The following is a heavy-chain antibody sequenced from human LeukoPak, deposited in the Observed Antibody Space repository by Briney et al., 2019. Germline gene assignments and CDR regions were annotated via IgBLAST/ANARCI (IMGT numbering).Heavy chain of an antibody. CDR1: GGSISNGYH. V-gene: IGHV4-38-2*02. J-gene: IGHJ2*01. CDR2: LLYTGSA. Sequence: SETLSLTCNVCGGSISNGYHWGWVPQPPGKGLEWIGTLLYTGSAFYNPSLQSRVAMSVYTSRNQFSLSLKPVTAADTAGVYCAILNRSKLERRAPHVFVEVWGRGTLVTVSS. CDR3: AILNRSKLERRAPHVFVEV. D-gene: IGHD1-1*01.